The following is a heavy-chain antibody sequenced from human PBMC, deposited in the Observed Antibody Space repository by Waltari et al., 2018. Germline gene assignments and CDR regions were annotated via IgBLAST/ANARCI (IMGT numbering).Heavy chain of an antibody. CDR2: ISSSSSYI. CDR1: GFTFSSYS. D-gene: IGHD3-9*01. J-gene: IGHJ4*02. CDR3: ARCGILTGYLASIDY. V-gene: IGHV3-21*01. Sequence: EVQLVESGGGLVKPGGSLRLSCAASGFTFSSYSMNWVRQAPGKGLEWVSSISSSSSYIYYADSVQGRFTISRDNAKNSLYLQMNSLRAEDTAVYYCARCGILTGYLASIDYWGQGTLVTVSS.